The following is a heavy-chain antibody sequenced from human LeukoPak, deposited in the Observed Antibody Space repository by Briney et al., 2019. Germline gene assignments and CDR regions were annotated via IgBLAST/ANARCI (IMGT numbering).Heavy chain of an antibody. Sequence: PGRSLRLSCAASGFTFNNYAMTWVRQAPGKGLEWVSGISGSGATTGYADSVKGRFTISRDNSKNTLYVQMNSLRAEDTAVYYCAKHSGTSGWYNDYWGQGTLVTVSS. CDR3: AKHSGTSGWYNDY. D-gene: IGHD6-19*01. CDR1: GFTFNNYA. CDR2: ISGSGATT. J-gene: IGHJ4*02. V-gene: IGHV3-23*01.